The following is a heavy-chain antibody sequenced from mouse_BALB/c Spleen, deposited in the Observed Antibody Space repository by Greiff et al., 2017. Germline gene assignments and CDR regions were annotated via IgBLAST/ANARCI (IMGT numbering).Heavy chain of an antibody. CDR2: IRNKANGYTT. D-gene: IGHD2-1*01. CDR1: GFTFTDYY. Sequence: EVKLMESGAGLVQPGGSLRLSCATSGFTFTDYYMSWVRQPPGKALEWLGFIRNKANGYTTEYSASVKGRFTISRDNPQSILYLQMNTLGAEDSATDYCAREGCNYGWFAYWGQGTLVTVSA. V-gene: IGHV7-3*02. J-gene: IGHJ3*01. CDR3: AREGCNYGWFAY.